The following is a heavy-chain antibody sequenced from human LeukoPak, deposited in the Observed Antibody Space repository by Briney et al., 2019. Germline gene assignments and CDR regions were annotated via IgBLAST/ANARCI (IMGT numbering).Heavy chain of an antibody. CDR3: TTYSGTSFKFFFDY. Sequence: GGSLRLSCAASGFTLSGSAMHWVRQASGKGLEWVGRIRTKPNNYATAYAASVKDRFSISRDDSKNMAFLQMNSLETEDTAVYYCTTYSGTSFKFFFDYWGQGTLVTVSS. CDR1: GFTLSGSA. V-gene: IGHV3-73*01. J-gene: IGHJ4*02. CDR2: IRTKPNNYAT. D-gene: IGHD1-26*01.